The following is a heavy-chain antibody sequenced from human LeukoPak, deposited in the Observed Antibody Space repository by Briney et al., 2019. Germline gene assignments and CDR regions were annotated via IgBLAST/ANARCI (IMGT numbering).Heavy chain of an antibody. CDR2: ISAYNAYT. J-gene: IGHJ4*02. D-gene: IGHD1-26*01. V-gene: IGHV1-18*01. CDR3: ARDWDGSFDY. CDR1: GYTFTSYG. Sequence: ASVKVSCKASGYTFTSYGITWVRQAPGQGLEWMGWISAYNAYTYYAQKLQGRVTMTTDTSTSTAYMELRSLRSDDTAVYYCARDWDGSFDYWGQGTLVTVSS.